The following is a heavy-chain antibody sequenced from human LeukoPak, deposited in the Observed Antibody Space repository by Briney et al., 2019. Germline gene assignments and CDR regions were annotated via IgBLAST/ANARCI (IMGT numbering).Heavy chain of an antibody. Sequence: GGSLRLSCAASGFTFSSYGMHWVRQAPGKGLEWVAVISYGGSNKYYADSVKGRFTISRDNSKNTLYLQMNSLRAEDTAVYYCAKDDGGATTFDYWGQGTLVTVSS. V-gene: IGHV3-30*18. CDR1: GFTFSSYG. J-gene: IGHJ4*02. D-gene: IGHD1-26*01. CDR3: AKDDGGATTFDY. CDR2: ISYGGSNK.